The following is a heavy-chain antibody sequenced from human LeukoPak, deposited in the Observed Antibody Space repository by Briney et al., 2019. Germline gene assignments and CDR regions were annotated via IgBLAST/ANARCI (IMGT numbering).Heavy chain of an antibody. CDR3: ARSYSRFYYYYMDV. D-gene: IGHD6-13*01. Sequence: SETLSHTCTVSGGSISSGSYYWSWIRQPPGKGLEWIGYIYYSGSTNYNPSLKSRVTISVDTSKIQFSLKLSSVTAADTAVYYCARSYSRFYYYYMDVWGKGTTVTISS. V-gene: IGHV4-61*01. CDR2: IYYSGST. CDR1: GGSISSGSYY. J-gene: IGHJ6*03.